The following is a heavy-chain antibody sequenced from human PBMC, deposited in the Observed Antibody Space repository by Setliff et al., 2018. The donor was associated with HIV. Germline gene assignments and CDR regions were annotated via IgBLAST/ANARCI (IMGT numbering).Heavy chain of an antibody. Sequence: PSETLSLTCAVSGYSISSGYYWGWIRQPPGRGLEWIGNIYHSGGTHYNPSLRSRVTISIDTSKSQFSLKLTSVAAADTAVYYCARDSGGYNYGFAVGSFDYWGQGALVTVSS. D-gene: IGHD5-18*01. CDR3: ARDSGGYNYGFAVGSFDY. J-gene: IGHJ4*02. CDR2: IYHSGGT. V-gene: IGHV4-38-2*02. CDR1: GYSISSGYY.